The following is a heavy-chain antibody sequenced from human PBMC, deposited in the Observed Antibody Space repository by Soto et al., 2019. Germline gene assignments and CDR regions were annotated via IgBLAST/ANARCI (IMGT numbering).Heavy chain of an antibody. Sequence: ASVKVSCKASGYTFTGYYMHWVRQAPGQGLEWMGWINPNSGGTNYAQKFQGWVTMTRDTSISTAYMELSRLRSDDTAVYYCARGVLEDYYGMDVWGQGTTVPVSS. D-gene: IGHD1-1*01. V-gene: IGHV1-2*04. CDR2: INPNSGGT. CDR1: GYTFTGYY. J-gene: IGHJ6*02. CDR3: ARGVLEDYYGMDV.